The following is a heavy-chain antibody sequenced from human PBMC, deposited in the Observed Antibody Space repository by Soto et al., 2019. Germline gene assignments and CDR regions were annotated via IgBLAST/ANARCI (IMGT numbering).Heavy chain of an antibody. CDR1: GFTFNTYG. Sequence: ESGGGVVQPGGSLRLSCTTSGFTFNTYGMHWVRQAPGKGLEWVAIIWYDGSNKYYADSVKGRFTISRDNSRNTLYLQMNSLRAEDPALYYCARADCTGAYCYSWPFNYGVDVWGQGTTVTVSS. V-gene: IGHV3-33*08. CDR2: IWYDGSNK. J-gene: IGHJ6*02. CDR3: ARADCTGAYCYSWPFNYGVDV. D-gene: IGHD2-15*01.